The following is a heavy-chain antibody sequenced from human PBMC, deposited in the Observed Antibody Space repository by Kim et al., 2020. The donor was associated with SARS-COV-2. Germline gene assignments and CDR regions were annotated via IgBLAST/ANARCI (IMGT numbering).Heavy chain of an antibody. V-gene: IGHV3-15*01. CDR3: TTDLITMVRGVMNY. J-gene: IGHJ4*02. CDR1: GFTFSNAW. Sequence: GGSLRLSCAASGFTFSNAWMSWVRQAPGKGLEWVGRIKSKTDGGTTDYAAPVKGRFTISRDDSKNTLYLQMNSLNTEDTAGYYCTTDLITMVRGVMNYWGQGTLVTVSS. D-gene: IGHD3-10*01. CDR2: IKSKTDGGTT.